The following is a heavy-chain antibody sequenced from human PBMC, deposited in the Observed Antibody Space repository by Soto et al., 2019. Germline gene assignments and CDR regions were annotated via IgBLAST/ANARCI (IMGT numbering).Heavy chain of an antibody. D-gene: IGHD3-22*01. CDR1: GFTFTSSA. V-gene: IGHV1-58*01. Sequence: QMQLVQSGPEVKKPGTSVKVSCKASGFTFTSSAVQWVRQARGQRLEWIGWIVVGSGNTNYAQKFQERVTITRDMSTSTAYMELSSRRSEDTAVYYCAAWLTYYYDSSGYYASDYWGQGTLVTVSS. J-gene: IGHJ4*02. CDR2: IVVGSGNT. CDR3: AAWLTYYYDSSGYYASDY.